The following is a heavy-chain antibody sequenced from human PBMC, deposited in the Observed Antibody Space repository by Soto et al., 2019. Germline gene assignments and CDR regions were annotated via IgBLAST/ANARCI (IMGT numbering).Heavy chain of an antibody. D-gene: IGHD4-17*01. Sequence: SETLSLTGAVSGGSISSGGYSWSWIRQPPGKGLEWIGYIYHSGSTYYNPSLKSRVTISVDRSKNQFSLKLSSVTAADTAVYYCARGGRTTVTTFDYWGQGTLVTVSS. V-gene: IGHV4-30-2*01. CDR2: IYHSGST. J-gene: IGHJ4*02. CDR1: GGSISSGGYS. CDR3: ARGGRTTVTTFDY.